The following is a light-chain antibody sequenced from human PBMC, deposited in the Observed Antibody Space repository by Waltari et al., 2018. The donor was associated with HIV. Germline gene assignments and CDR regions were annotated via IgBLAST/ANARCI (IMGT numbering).Light chain of an antibody. CDR3: QTWGTGIVV. Sequence: QSALTQPASVSGSPGQSITISCTGTSSDIGYYDSVSWYQQHPGKAPKLMIYEVNNRPSGISNRFSGSKSGNTASLTISGLQAEDEADYYCQTWGTGIVVFGGGTKLTVL. J-gene: IGLJ2*01. CDR1: SSDIGYYDS. CDR2: EVN. V-gene: IGLV2-14*01.